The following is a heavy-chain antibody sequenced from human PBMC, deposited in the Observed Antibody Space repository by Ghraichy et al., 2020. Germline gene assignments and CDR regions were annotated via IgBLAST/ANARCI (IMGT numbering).Heavy chain of an antibody. D-gene: IGHD6-19*01. V-gene: IGHV6-1*01. CDR3: AKKVAGSDGFDV. CDR1: GDSVSSNSAA. Sequence: SCAISGDSVSSNSAAWNWIRQSPSRGLEWLGRTYYRSKWFNDYPVSVRSRIDIKPDTSKNQFSLHLNSVSPEETAVYYCAKKVAGSDGFDVWGQGTMVTVSS. J-gene: IGHJ3*01. CDR2: TYYRSKWFN.